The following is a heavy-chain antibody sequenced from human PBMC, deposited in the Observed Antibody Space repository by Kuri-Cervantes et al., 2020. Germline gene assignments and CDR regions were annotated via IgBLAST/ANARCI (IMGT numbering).Heavy chain of an antibody. CDR1: GYTLTELS. V-gene: IGHV1-8*01. J-gene: IGHJ6*02. Sequence: ASVKVSCKVSGYTLTELSMHWVRQATGQGLEWMGWMNPDSGNTGYAQKFQGRVTMTRNTSITTAYMELSRLRSDDTAVYYCARVGWSDPNYYYYGMDVWGQGTTVTVSS. D-gene: IGHD6-19*01. CDR3: ARVGWSDPNYYYYGMDV. CDR2: MNPDSGNT.